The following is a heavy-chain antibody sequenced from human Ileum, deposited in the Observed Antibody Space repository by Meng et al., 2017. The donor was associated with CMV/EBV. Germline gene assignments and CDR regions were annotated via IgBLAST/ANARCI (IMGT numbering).Heavy chain of an antibody. V-gene: IGHV4-34*01. CDR1: GGSFSNHY. CDR2: INHSGST. Sequence: SETLSLTCAVYGGSFSNHYWSWIRQTPGKGLEWIGEINHSGSTNYNPSLKSRVTISEDTSKNQFSLKLSSVTVADTAVYFCARVISTRVPAAMPPMDVWGQGTTVTVSS. CDR3: ARVISTRVPAAMPPMDV. D-gene: IGHD2-2*01. J-gene: IGHJ6*02.